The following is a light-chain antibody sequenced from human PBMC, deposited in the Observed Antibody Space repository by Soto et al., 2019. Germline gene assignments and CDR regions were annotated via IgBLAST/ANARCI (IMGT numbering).Light chain of an antibody. Sequence: EIVLTQSPATLSLSPGETATLSCRASQSFDSKYLAWYQQKPGQAPSLLIYAASTSATGIPDRFSGAGSGTEFTLIIRGLEPEDFEVYDCQQYDRSPPWTFVQGTMVEVK. J-gene: IGKJ1*01. V-gene: IGKV3-20*01. CDR1: QSFDSKY. CDR3: QQYDRSPPWT. CDR2: AAS.